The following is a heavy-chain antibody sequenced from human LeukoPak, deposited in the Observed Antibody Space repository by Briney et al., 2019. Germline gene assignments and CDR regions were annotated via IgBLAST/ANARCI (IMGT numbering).Heavy chain of an antibody. CDR3: ARGPYYCTNGVCYTIGFDY. CDR2: IYYSGST. Sequence: SETLSLTCTVSGGSISSYYLSWIRQPPAKGLAWIGYIYYSGSTNYNPSLKSRVTISVDTSKNQFSLKLSSVTAADTAVYYCARGPYYCTNGVCYTIGFDYWGQGTLVTVSS. V-gene: IGHV4-59*01. D-gene: IGHD2-8*01. J-gene: IGHJ4*02. CDR1: GGSISSYY.